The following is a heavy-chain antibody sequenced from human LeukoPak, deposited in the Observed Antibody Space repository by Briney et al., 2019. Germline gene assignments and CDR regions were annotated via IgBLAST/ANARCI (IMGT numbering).Heavy chain of an antibody. J-gene: IGHJ4*02. Sequence: GEPLKISCQGSGYSFTTYWIGWVRQMPGKGPECMGIIYPGDSDTRYSPSFQGQVTISADKSINTAYLQWSSLKASDTAMYYCARLGTYWSNYYFEYWGQGTLVTVSS. CDR3: ARLGTYWSNYYFEY. D-gene: IGHD3-10*01. V-gene: IGHV5-51*01. CDR2: IYPGDSDT. CDR1: GYSFTTYW.